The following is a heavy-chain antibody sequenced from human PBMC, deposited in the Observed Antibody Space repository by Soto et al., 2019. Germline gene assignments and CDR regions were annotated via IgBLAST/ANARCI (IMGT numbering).Heavy chain of an antibody. V-gene: IGHV5-51*01. J-gene: IGHJ4*02. CDR3: ARSPRSSPYLDY. CDR1: GYTFSNFW. CDR2: IYPGDHET. D-gene: IGHD6-13*01. Sequence: GESLKISCQCSGYTFSNFWIGWVRQVPGKGLEWMGIIYPGDHETRYSPSFHGKVTISADKSINTAYLQWNSLEASDTSFYFCARSPRSSPYLDYWGQRALVTVSS.